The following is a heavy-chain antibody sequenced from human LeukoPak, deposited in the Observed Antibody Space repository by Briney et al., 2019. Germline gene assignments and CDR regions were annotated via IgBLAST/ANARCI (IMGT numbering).Heavy chain of an antibody. J-gene: IGHJ4*02. D-gene: IGHD4-17*01. V-gene: IGHV4-30-4*02. CDR1: GGSISSGDYY. CDR2: IYYSGST. Sequence: SETLSLTCTVSGGSISSGDYYWSWIRQPPGKGLEWIGYIYYSGSTYYNPSLKSRVTISVDTSKNQFSLKLSSVTAADTAVYYCARGMTVTTTFLGYWGQGTLVTVSS. CDR3: ARGMTVTTTFLGY.